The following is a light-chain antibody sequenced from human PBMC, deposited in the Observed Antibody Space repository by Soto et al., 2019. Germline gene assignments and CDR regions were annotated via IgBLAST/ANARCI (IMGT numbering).Light chain of an antibody. J-gene: IGLJ2*01. CDR3: CSYTGSYTFVI. CDR2: DVG. CDR1: SSDVGGYNY. Sequence: QSALTQPRSVSGSPRQSVTISCTGTSSDVGGYNYVSWYQQHPGKAPQLMIYDVGKRPSGVPDRFSGSKSRNTASLTISGLQAEDEANYYCCSYTGSYTFVIFGGGTKLTVL. V-gene: IGLV2-11*01.